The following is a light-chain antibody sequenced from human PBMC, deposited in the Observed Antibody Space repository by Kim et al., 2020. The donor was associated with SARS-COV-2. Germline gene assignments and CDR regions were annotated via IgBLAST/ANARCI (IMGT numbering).Light chain of an antibody. CDR1: QSISSY. CDR2: AAY. V-gene: IGKV1-39*01. Sequence: DIQMTQSPSSLSASVGDRVTITCRASQSISSYLNWYQQKPGKAPKLLIYAAYSLQSGVPSRFSGSGSGTDFTLTISSLQPEDFATYYCQQSYSTPRTFGQGTKLEI. CDR3: QQSYSTPRT. J-gene: IGKJ2*01.